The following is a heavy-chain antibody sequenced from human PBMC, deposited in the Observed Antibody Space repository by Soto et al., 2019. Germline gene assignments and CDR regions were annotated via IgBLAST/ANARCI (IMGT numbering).Heavy chain of an antibody. CDR3: ARVQLTTYFDL. CDR1: GGSVSGGSYC. D-gene: IGHD4-4*01. J-gene: IGHJ2*01. V-gene: IGHV4-61*01. CDR2: VYNSGST. Sequence: QVQLQESGPGLVKPSETLSLTCTVSGGSVSGGSYCWSWIRQPPGKGLECIGYVYNSGSTTYNPSLKGRFTTSVDTSKSQFSLGLSSVTAADTAVYYCARVQLTTYFDLWGRGTLDTVSS.